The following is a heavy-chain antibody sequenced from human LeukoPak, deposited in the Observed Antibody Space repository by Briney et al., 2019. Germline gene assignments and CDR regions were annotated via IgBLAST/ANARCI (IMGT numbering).Heavy chain of an antibody. J-gene: IGHJ4*02. CDR3: ARAHDSSGYPITDY. V-gene: IGHV1-69*13. CDR2: VIPIFGTA. Sequence: SVKVSCKASGGTFSSYAIGWVQQAPGQGLEWIGGVIPIFGTANYAQKFQGRVTITADESTSTAYMELSSLRSEDTAVYYCARAHDSSGYPITDYWGQGTLVTVSS. D-gene: IGHD3-22*01. CDR1: GGTFSSYA.